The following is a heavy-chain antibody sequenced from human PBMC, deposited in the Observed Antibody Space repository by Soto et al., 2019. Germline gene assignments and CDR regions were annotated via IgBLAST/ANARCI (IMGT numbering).Heavy chain of an antibody. CDR3: PRDGILGVRGNFDGVDV. Sequence: SETLALTCTVSGGSISSSSYIWSWIRQHPGKGLEWIGFMSYSGSAYYNPSLKSRVNISADTSKNQFSLRLTSVTAADTAVYYWPRDGILGVRGNFDGVDVWCQGTTVTV. D-gene: IGHD3-3*02. CDR2: MSYSGSA. J-gene: IGHJ6*02. V-gene: IGHV4-31*03. CDR1: GGSISSSSYI.